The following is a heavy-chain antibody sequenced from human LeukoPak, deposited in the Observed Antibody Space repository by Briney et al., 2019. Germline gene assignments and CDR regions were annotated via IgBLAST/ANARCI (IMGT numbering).Heavy chain of an antibody. J-gene: IGHJ4*02. CDR3: TSAAHDY. Sequence: PGGSLRLSCAASGFTFSNYGMHWVRQAPGKGLEWVAFIRYDGSNRYYADSVKGRFTISRDNSKNTLYLQMNSLRAEDTAVYYCTSAAHDYWGQGTLVTVSS. V-gene: IGHV3-30*02. D-gene: IGHD2-2*01. CDR2: IRYDGSNR. CDR1: GFTFSNYG.